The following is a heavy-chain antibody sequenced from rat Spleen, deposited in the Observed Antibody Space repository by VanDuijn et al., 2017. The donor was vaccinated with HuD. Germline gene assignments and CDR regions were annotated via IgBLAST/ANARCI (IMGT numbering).Heavy chain of an antibody. CDR2: ITNTGGSI. V-gene: IGHV5-29*01. J-gene: IGHJ4*01. D-gene: IGHD1-10*01. Sequence: EVQLVESGGGLVQPGRSLKLSCAASGFIFSRSAMAWVRQAPTKGLEWVATITNTGGSIYYPDSVKGRFTISRDNAQNTLDLQMNSLRSEDTATYYCTRVGTTTYVMDAWGQGASVTVSS. CDR1: GFIFSRSA. CDR3: TRVGTTTYVMDA.